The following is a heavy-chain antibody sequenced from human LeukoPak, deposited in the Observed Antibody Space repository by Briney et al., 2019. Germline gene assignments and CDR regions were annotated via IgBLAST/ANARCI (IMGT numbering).Heavy chain of an antibody. Sequence: GRSLRLSCAASGFTFSSYGMHWVRQTPGKGLEWVAVIWYDGSNKYYADSVKGRFTISRDNSKNTLYLQMNSLRAEDTAVYYCARDPYSNYGFFDYWGQGTLVTVSS. D-gene: IGHD4-11*01. CDR3: ARDPYSNYGFFDY. V-gene: IGHV3-33*08. J-gene: IGHJ4*02. CDR1: GFTFSSYG. CDR2: IWYDGSNK.